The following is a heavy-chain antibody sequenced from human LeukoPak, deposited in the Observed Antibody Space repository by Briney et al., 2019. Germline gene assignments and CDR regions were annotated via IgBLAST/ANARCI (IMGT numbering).Heavy chain of an antibody. CDR1: GFTFSAYA. Sequence: PGGSLRLSCAASGFTFSAYALNWVRQAPGKGLEWVSSIGSSSTYIYYADSVKGRFTISRDNAKNSLYLQMDSLAAEDTAVYYCARDHNDLTGTYWESFDCWGQGTLVTVSS. CDR3: ARDHNDLTGTYWESFDC. CDR2: IGSSSTYI. J-gene: IGHJ4*02. D-gene: IGHD1-26*01. V-gene: IGHV3-21*01.